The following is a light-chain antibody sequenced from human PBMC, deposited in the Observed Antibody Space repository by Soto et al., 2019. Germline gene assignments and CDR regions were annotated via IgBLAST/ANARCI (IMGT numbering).Light chain of an antibody. CDR1: QSVSSN. J-gene: IGKJ1*01. CDR3: QQYNNWPPRWT. Sequence: EIVMTQSPATLSVSPGERATLSCRASQSVSSNLAWYQQKPGQAPRLLIYGASTRATGIPARFSGSGSGTDFTLTISSLQSEDFAVYYCQQYNNWPPRWTFGQGTNVEIK. V-gene: IGKV3-15*01. CDR2: GAS.